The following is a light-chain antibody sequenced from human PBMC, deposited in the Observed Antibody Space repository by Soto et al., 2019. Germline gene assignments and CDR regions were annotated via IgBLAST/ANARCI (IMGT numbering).Light chain of an antibody. J-gene: IGLJ2*01. V-gene: IGLV4-69*01. CDR2: VYSDGRH. CDR1: SGHSNYG. CDR3: QTWDTGME. Sequence: QLVLTQSPSASASLGASVKLTCTLSSGHSNYGIVWHQQQPGKGPRYLMKVYSDGRHRKGDGIPDRFSGSSSGAERYLSISSLQSEDEADYYCQTWDTGMEFGGGTKLTVL.